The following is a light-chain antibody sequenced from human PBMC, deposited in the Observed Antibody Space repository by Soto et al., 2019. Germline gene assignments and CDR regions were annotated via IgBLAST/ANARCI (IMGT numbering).Light chain of an antibody. Sequence: EVVLTQSPATLSLSPGERATLSCRASQSVSSFLAWYQQKPGQPPRLLIYDASNRATGIPGTFSGSGSGTDFTLTISSLEAEDFATYYCQPRGNWPPTFGPGTKVDI. J-gene: IGKJ3*01. V-gene: IGKV3-11*01. CDR1: QSVSSF. CDR3: QPRGNWPPT. CDR2: DAS.